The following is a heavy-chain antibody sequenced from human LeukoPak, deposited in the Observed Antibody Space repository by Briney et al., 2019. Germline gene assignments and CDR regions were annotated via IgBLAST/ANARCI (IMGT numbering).Heavy chain of an antibody. CDR3: ARQLGYCSEATCYFDS. CDR2: IASGRSP. CDR1: GFTFNSYV. J-gene: IGHJ4*02. Sequence: GGSLRLSCVASGFTFNSYVMGWVRQAPGKGLEWVSSIASGRSPSYADSLKGRLTISRDNAKNTLYLQMDNLRAEDKAIYYCARQLGYCSEATCYFDSWAREPRSPSPQ. V-gene: IGHV3-23*05. D-gene: IGHD2-15*01.